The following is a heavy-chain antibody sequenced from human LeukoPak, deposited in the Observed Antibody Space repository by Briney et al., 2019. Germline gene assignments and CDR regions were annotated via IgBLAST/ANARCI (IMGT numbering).Heavy chain of an antibody. CDR3: ARESIVDVVSPFSDY. D-gene: IGHD2-15*01. CDR2: ISYDGSNK. V-gene: IGHV3-30*03. Sequence: GGSLRLSCAASGFTFSSYGMHWVRQAPGKGLEWVAVISYDGSNKYYADSVKGRFTISRDYSKNTLDLQMNSLRAEDTAVYYCARESIVDVVSPFSDYWGQGTLVIVSS. J-gene: IGHJ4*02. CDR1: GFTFSSYG.